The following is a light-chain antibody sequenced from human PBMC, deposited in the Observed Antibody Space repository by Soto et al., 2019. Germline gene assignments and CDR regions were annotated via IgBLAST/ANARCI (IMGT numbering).Light chain of an antibody. CDR3: QQYSNWPPWT. V-gene: IGKV3-15*01. CDR1: QSVSSN. Sequence: EIVITQSPATLSVSPGERASLSCRASQSVSSNLAWYQQKPGQAPRLLIYGASTRATGIPARFSGSGSGTEFTLTISSLQSEDFAVYYCQQYSNWPPWTFGQGTKVDIK. CDR2: GAS. J-gene: IGKJ1*01.